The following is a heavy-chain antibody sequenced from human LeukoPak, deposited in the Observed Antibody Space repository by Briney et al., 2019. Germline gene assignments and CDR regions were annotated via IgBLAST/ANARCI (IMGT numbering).Heavy chain of an antibody. Sequence: ASETLSLTCTVSGGSLSNSYWSWIRQPPGEGLEWIGYISYRGGTSYNPSLKSRVTISEDTSKSKFYLKLSSVTAADTAVYFCARQISYSNAWTTIWGQGTMVTVSS. D-gene: IGHD5-18*01. V-gene: IGHV4-59*08. CDR3: ARQISYSNAWTTI. J-gene: IGHJ3*02. CDR2: ISYRGGT. CDR1: GGSLSNSY.